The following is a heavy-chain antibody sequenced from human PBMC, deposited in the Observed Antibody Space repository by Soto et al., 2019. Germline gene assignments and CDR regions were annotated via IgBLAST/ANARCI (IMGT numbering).Heavy chain of an antibody. J-gene: IGHJ4*02. Sequence: SGPTLVNPTQTLTLTCTFSGFSLSTSGMCVSWIRQPPGKALEWLALIDWDDDKYYSTSLKTRLTISKDTSKNQVVLTMTNMDPVDTATYYCARGVGDLLWKARPYYFDYWGQGTLVTVSS. CDR2: IDWDDDK. CDR3: ARGVGDLLWKARPYYFDY. CDR1: GFSLSTSGMC. D-gene: IGHD3-10*01. V-gene: IGHV2-70*01.